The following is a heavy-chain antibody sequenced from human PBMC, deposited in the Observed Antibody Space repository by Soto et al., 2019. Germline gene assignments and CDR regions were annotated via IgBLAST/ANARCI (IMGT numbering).Heavy chain of an antibody. CDR2: FDPEDGET. CDR3: ATLSPAGWPAFDY. CDR1: GYTLTELS. V-gene: IGHV1-24*01. Sequence: GASVKVACKVSGYTLTELSMHWVRQAPGKGLEWMGGFDPEDGETIYAQKFQGRVTMTEDTSTDTAYMELSSLRSEDTAVYYCATLSPAGWPAFDYWGQGTLVTVSS. D-gene: IGHD2-15*01. J-gene: IGHJ4*02.